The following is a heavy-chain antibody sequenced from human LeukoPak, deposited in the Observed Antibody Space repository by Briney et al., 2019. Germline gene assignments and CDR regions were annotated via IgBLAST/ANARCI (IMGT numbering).Heavy chain of an antibody. D-gene: IGHD4-17*01. V-gene: IGHV3-43*02. J-gene: IGHJ4*02. CDR1: GFTFDDYA. Sequence: PGGSLRLSCAASGFTFDDYAMHWVRQAPGKGLEWVSLISGDSGSTYYTDSVKGRFTISRDNSKNSLYLQMNSLRTEDTALYYCARDNGDSSDYWGQGTLVTVSS. CDR3: ARDNGDSSDY. CDR2: ISGDSGST.